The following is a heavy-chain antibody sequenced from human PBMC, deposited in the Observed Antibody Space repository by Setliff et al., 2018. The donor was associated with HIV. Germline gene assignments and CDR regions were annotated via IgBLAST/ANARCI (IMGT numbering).Heavy chain of an antibody. CDR2: IRADNGHT. CDR1: GYTFSTYG. Sequence: ASVKVSCKASGYTFSTYGLTWVRQAPGQGLEWMGWIRADNGHTDYAQKFQGRVTTTADTSTSTAYMEMRTLRSDDTAVYYCAIVQGINITLARGASAGLDVWGKGTTVTSPQ. V-gene: IGHV1-18*01. CDR3: AIVQGINITLARGASAGLDV. J-gene: IGHJ6*04. D-gene: IGHD3-10*01.